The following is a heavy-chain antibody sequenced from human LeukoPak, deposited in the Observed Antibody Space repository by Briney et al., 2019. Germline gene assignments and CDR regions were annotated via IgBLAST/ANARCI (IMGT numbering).Heavy chain of an antibody. D-gene: IGHD1-1*01. CDR1: GYTFGTSS. Sequence: ASVKVSCKAFGYTFGTSSITWVRQAPGQRLEWMGWISPNNGNTHYAQGVQGRVTMTPDTSRSTAYMELRSLRSDDTAVYYCTRVRNSNNWWGPFDIWGQGTMVTVSS. CDR2: ISPNNGNT. CDR3: TRVRNSNNWWGPFDI. J-gene: IGHJ3*02. V-gene: IGHV1-18*01.